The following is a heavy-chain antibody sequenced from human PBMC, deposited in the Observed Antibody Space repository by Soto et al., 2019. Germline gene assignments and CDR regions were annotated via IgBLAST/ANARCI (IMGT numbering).Heavy chain of an antibody. CDR2: IKQDGSEK. D-gene: IGHD2-15*01. CDR3: ARETLYCSGGSCYGYYYYGMDV. CDR1: GFTFSSYW. Sequence: ESGGGLVQPGGSLRLSCAASGFTFSSYWMSWVRQAPGKGLEWVANIKQDGSEKYYVDSVKGRFTISRDNAKNSLYLQMNSLRAEDTAVYYCARETLYCSGGSCYGYYYYGMDVWGQGTTVTVSS. J-gene: IGHJ6*02. V-gene: IGHV3-7*01.